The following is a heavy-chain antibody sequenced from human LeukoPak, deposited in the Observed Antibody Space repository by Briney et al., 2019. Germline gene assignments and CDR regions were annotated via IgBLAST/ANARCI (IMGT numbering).Heavy chain of an antibody. D-gene: IGHD3-22*01. V-gene: IGHV4-34*01. CDR2: INHSGST. CDR3: ARGRGDSSGYYYFQH. Sequence: SETPSLTCAVYGGSFSGYYWSWIRQPPGKGLEWIGEINHSGSTNYNPSLKSRVTISVDTSKNQFSLKLSSVTAADTAVYYCARGRGDSSGYYYFQHWGQGTLVTVSS. J-gene: IGHJ1*01. CDR1: GGSFSGYY.